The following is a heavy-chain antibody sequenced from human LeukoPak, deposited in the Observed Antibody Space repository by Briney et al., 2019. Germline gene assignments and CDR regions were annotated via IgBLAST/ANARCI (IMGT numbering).Heavy chain of an antibody. V-gene: IGHV1-69*05. Sequence: ASVKVSCKASGGTFSSYAISWVRQAPGQGLEWMGGIIPIFGTANYAQKFQGRVTMTRDTSTSTVYMELSSLRSEDTAVCYCARADSSGYLLDYWGQGTLVTVSS. D-gene: IGHD3-22*01. J-gene: IGHJ4*02. CDR1: GGTFSSYA. CDR2: IIPIFGTA. CDR3: ARADSSGYLLDY.